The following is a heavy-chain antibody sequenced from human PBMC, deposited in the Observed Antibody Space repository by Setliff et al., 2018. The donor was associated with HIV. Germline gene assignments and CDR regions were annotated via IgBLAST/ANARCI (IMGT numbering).Heavy chain of an antibody. CDR3: ARDDRGRVRGVGPFDP. V-gene: IGHV1-18*01. D-gene: IGHD3-10*01. Sequence: GASVKVSCKASGYTFTSYGISWVRQAPGQGLEWMGWINPYNGNTNYAQKPQGRVTMTTDTSTSTAYMDLRSLRSDDTAVYYCARDDRGRVRGVGPFDPWGQGTLVTVSS. J-gene: IGHJ5*02. CDR2: INPYNGNT. CDR1: GYTFTSYG.